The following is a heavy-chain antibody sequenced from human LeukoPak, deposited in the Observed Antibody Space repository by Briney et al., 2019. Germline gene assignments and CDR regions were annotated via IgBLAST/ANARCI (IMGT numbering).Heavy chain of an antibody. Sequence: GGSLRLTCVASGFAFSSCGMHWVRQAPSKGLEWVAFTRHDGSKKYYAESVKGRFTISRDNSKNTLYMQMNNLRLEDTAVYYCAKDRRFVEWFFDYWGQGALVSVSS. V-gene: IGHV3-30*02. J-gene: IGHJ4*02. D-gene: IGHD3-3*01. CDR2: TRHDGSKK. CDR3: AKDRRFVEWFFDY. CDR1: GFAFSSCG.